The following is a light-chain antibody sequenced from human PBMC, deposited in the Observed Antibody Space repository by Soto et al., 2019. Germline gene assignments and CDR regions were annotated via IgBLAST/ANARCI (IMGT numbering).Light chain of an antibody. CDR1: SSDVGSYNL. CDR2: EVS. J-gene: IGLJ1*01. CDR3: CSYAGSSTLYV. V-gene: IGLV2-23*02. Sequence: QSLLTQPASVSGSPGQSITISCTGTSSDVGSYNLVSWYQQHPGKAPKLMIYEVSKRPSGVSNRFSGSKSGNTASLTISGLQAEDEADYYCCSYAGSSTLYVFGTGTKVTDL.